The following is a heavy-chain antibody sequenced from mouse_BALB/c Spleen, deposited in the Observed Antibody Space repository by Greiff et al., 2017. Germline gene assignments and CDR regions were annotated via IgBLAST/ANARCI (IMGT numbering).Heavy chain of an antibody. D-gene: IGHD2-4*01. CDR3: ARSIYYDYDGGDY. V-gene: IGHV14-3*02. CDR2: IDPANGNT. Sequence: EVKLMESGAELVKPGASVKLSCTASGFNIKDTYMHWVKQRPEQGLEWIGRIDPANGNTKYDPKFQGKATITADTSSNTAYLQLSSLTSEDTAVYYCARSIYYDYDGGDYWGQGTTLTVSS. CDR1: GFNIKDTY. J-gene: IGHJ2*01.